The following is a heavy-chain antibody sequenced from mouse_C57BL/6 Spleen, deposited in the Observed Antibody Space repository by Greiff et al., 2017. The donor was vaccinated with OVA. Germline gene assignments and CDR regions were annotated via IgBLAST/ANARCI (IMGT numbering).Heavy chain of an antibody. CDR3: ARILGDY. Sequence: EVMLVESGGGLVKPGGSLKLSCAASGFTFSDYGMHWVRQAPEKGLEWVAYISSGSSTIYYADTVKGRFTISRDNAKTTLFLQMTSLGSEDTAMYYCARILGDYWGQGTTLTVSS. V-gene: IGHV5-17*01. J-gene: IGHJ2*01. D-gene: IGHD4-1*01. CDR1: GFTFSDYG. CDR2: ISSGSSTI.